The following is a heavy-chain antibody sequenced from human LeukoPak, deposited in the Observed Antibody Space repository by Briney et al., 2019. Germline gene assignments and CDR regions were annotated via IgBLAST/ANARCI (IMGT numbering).Heavy chain of an antibody. CDR2: IIPILGIA. D-gene: IGHD6-19*01. J-gene: IGHJ4*02. V-gene: IGHV1-69*04. CDR3: ARDGQWLVKGYSDY. Sequence: ASVKVSCKASGGTFSSYAISWVRQAPGQGLEWMGRIIPILGIANYAQKFQGRVTITADKSTSTAYMELGSLRSEDTAVYYCARDGQWLVKGYSDYWGQGTLVTVSS. CDR1: GGTFSSYA.